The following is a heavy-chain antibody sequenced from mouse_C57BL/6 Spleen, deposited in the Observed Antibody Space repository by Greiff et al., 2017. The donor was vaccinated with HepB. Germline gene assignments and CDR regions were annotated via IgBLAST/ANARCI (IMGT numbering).Heavy chain of an antibody. V-gene: IGHV1-82*01. CDR2: IYPGDGDT. J-gene: IGHJ2*01. Sequence: QVQLQQSGPELVKPGASVKISCKASGYAFSSSWMNWVKQRPGKGLEWIGRIYPGDGDTNYNGKFKGKATLTADKSSSTAYMQLSSLTSEDSAVYFCASETANWDSFDYWGQGTTLTVSS. CDR1: GYAFSSSW. D-gene: IGHD4-1*01. CDR3: ASETANWDSFDY.